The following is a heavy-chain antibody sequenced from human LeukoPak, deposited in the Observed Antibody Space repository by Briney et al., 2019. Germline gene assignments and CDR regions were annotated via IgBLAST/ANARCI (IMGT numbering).Heavy chain of an antibody. J-gene: IGHJ6*03. CDR1: GGSISSYY. V-gene: IGHV4-4*07. CDR2: IYTSGST. D-gene: IGHD2-15*01. Sequence: PSDTLSLTCTVSGGSISSYYWSWIRQPAGKGLEWIGRIYTSGSTNYNPSLKSRVTMSVATSKNQFSLKLSSVTAADTAVYYCARDSIPRSCSGGSCYPLYYYMDVWGKGTTVTVSS. CDR3: ARDSIPRSCSGGSCYPLYYYMDV.